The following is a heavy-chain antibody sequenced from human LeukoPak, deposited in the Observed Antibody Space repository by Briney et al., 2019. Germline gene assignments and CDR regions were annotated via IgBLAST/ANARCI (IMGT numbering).Heavy chain of an antibody. V-gene: IGHV1-69*01. CDR1: GGTFSTSG. D-gene: IGHD6-19*01. CDR3: ARRGLVDVFHAFDI. CDR2: FTPIFVTP. J-gene: IGHJ3*02. Sequence: GSSVKVSCKASGGTFSTSGITWVRQAPGQGLEWMGGFTPIFVTPNYAQNFQGRVTIIADESMSTAYMDLRSLRAEDTAVYYCARRGLVDVFHAFDIWGQGTLVTVSS.